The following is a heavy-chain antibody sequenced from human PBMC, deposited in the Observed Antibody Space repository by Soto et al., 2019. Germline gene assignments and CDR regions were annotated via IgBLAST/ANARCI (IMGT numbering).Heavy chain of an antibody. CDR1: GFTFSSYA. Sequence: GGSLRLSCAASGFTFSSYAMHWVRQAPGKGLEWVAVISYDGSNKYYADSVKGRFTISRDNSKNTLYLQMNSLRAEDTAVYYCARALKAAAGTGHYYYYYGMDVWGQGTTVTVSS. V-gene: IGHV3-30-3*01. CDR2: ISYDGSNK. J-gene: IGHJ6*02. CDR3: ARALKAAAGTGHYYYYYGMDV. D-gene: IGHD6-13*01.